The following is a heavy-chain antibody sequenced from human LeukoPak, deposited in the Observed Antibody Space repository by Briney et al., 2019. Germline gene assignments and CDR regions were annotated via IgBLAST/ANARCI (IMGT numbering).Heavy chain of an antibody. Sequence: GASVTVSCKASGGTFSSYAISWVRQAPGQGLEWMGGIIPIFGTANYAQKFQGRVTITADESTSTAYMELSSLRSEDTAVYYCARDDGCSSTSCYTNGYYGMDVWGQGTTVTVSS. CDR1: GGTFSSYA. CDR3: ARDDGCSSTSCYTNGYYGMDV. D-gene: IGHD2-2*02. J-gene: IGHJ6*02. V-gene: IGHV1-69*13. CDR2: IIPIFGTA.